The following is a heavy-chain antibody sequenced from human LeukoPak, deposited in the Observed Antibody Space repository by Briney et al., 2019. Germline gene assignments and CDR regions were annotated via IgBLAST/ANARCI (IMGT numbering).Heavy chain of an antibody. J-gene: IGHJ4*02. D-gene: IGHD3-10*01. V-gene: IGHV4-31*06. CDR1: RASISSDIYY. CDR3: YGSGY. Sequence: SETLSLTSTVSRASISSDIYYWSWIRQHPGKGLEWIGYIYNSGSTYYNSSLKSRVSISEDTSKNTFSLKMSFVTAADTDVYYCYGSGYWGQGTLVTVSS. CDR2: IYNSGST.